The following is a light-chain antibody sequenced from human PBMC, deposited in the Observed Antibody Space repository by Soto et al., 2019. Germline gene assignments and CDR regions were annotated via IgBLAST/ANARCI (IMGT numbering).Light chain of an antibody. V-gene: IGKV1-5*01. CDR3: QQYNSYSWT. CDR1: QSISSW. J-gene: IGKJ1*01. Sequence: DIPMTQSPSTLFASVGDRVTITCRASQSISSWLAWYQQKPGKAPKLLIYDASSLESGVPSRFSGSGSGTEFTLTISSLQPDDFATYYCQQYNSYSWTFGQGTQV. CDR2: DAS.